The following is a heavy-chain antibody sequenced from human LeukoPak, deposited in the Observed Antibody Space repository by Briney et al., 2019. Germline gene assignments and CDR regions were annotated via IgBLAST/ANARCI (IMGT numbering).Heavy chain of an antibody. CDR3: ARGYYYDSSGYYYYPYYFDY. CDR1: GYTFTSYG. Sequence: ASVKVSCKASGYTFTSYGISWVRQAPGQGLEWMGWISAYNGNTNYAQKLQGRVTMTTDTSTSTAYMELRSLRSDDTAVYYCARGYYYDSSGYYYYPYYFDYWGQGTLVTVSS. CDR2: ISAYNGNT. D-gene: IGHD3-22*01. J-gene: IGHJ4*02. V-gene: IGHV1-18*01.